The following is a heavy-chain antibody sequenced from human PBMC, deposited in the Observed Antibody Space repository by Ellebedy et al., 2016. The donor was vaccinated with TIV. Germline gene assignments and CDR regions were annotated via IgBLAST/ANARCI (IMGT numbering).Heavy chain of an antibody. CDR1: GFPFRNYV. J-gene: IGHJ4*02. CDR2: ISGSGIST. Sequence: GGSLRLSCAASGFPFRNYVMSWVRQAPGKGLEWVSSISGSGISTYYADSVKGRFTISRDNSKNTLYLHMNSLRAEDTALYFCAKDQIRPYNSGWNDYWGQGTLVTVSS. CDR3: AKDQIRPYNSGWNDY. D-gene: IGHD6-19*01. V-gene: IGHV3-23*01.